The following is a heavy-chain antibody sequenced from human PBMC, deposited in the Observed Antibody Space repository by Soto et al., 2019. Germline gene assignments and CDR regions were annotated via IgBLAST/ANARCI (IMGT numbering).Heavy chain of an antibody. CDR3: AKDSSGGIRGYYYGMDV. J-gene: IGHJ6*02. CDR1: GFTFDDYA. D-gene: IGHD2-15*01. V-gene: IGHV3-9*01. Sequence: EVQLVESGGGLVQPGRSLRLSCAASGFTFDDYAMHWVRQAPGKGLEWVSSINWNNDTIGYADSVRGRFTISRDNAKNSLYLQMNSLRAVDTALYYCAKDSSGGIRGYYYGMDVWGQGTAVTVSS. CDR2: INWNNDTI.